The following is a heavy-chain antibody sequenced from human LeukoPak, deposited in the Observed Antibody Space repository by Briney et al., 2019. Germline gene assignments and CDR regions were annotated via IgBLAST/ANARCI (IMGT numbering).Heavy chain of an antibody. D-gene: IGHD2-15*01. Sequence: SVRVSCKASGGTFSSYAISWVRQAPGQGLEWMGGIIPIFGTANYAQKFQGRVTITADESTSTAYMELSSLRSEDTAVYYCARVVGYCSGGSCYSFGWFDPWGQGTLVTVSS. CDR2: IIPIFGTA. V-gene: IGHV1-69*01. CDR3: ARVVGYCSGGSCYSFGWFDP. J-gene: IGHJ5*02. CDR1: GGTFSSYA.